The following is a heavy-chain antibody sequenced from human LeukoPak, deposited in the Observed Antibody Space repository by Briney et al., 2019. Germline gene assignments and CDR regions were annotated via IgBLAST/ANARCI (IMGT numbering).Heavy chain of an antibody. Sequence: SETLSLTCTVSGGSISSYYWSWIRQPPGKGLEWIGYIYTSGSTDYNPSLKSGVTISVDTSKNQFSLKLSSVTAADTAVYYCARRSPYQLLFHYYYYMDVWGKGTPVTVSS. CDR2: IYTSGST. CDR3: ARRSPYQLLFHYYYYMDV. CDR1: GGSISSYY. J-gene: IGHJ6*03. D-gene: IGHD2-2*01. V-gene: IGHV4-4*09.